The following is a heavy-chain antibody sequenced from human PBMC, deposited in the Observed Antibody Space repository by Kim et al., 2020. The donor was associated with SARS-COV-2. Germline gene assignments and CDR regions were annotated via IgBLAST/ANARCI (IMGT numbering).Heavy chain of an antibody. J-gene: IGHJ4*02. Sequence: GGSLRLSCAASGFTFSSYSMNWVRQAPGKGLEWVSSISSSSSYIYYADLVKGRFTISRDNAKNSLYLQMNSLRAEDTAVYYCARSGYDPEPHSDYWGQGTLVTVSS. V-gene: IGHV3-21*01. CDR3: ARSGYDPEPHSDY. D-gene: IGHD5-12*01. CDR1: GFTFSSYS. CDR2: ISSSSSYI.